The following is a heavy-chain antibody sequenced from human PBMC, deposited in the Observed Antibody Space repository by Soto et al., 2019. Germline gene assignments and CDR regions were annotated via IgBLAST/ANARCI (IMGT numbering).Heavy chain of an antibody. CDR2: IDPSDSYT. J-gene: IGHJ6*02. V-gene: IGHV5-10-1*01. D-gene: IGHD2-2*01. Sequence: PGEPLKISCKGSGYRFTIYCISLVLQMPGKGLEWMWRIDPSDSYTNYSPSFQGHVTISADKSISTAYLQWSSLKASDTAMYYCARLPGYCSSTSCYVVSGYYYYYGMDVWGQGTTVTVS. CDR1: GYRFTIYC. CDR3: ARLPGYCSSTSCYVVSGYYYYYGMDV.